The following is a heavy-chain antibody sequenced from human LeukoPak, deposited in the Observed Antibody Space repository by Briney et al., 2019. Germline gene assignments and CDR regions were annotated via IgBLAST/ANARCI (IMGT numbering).Heavy chain of an antibody. J-gene: IGHJ3*01. CDR2: VSAYAGDT. D-gene: IGHD6-13*01. Sequence: PSVKVSCKASGLTFISLTVSWVRQAPGQGLEGLGWVSAYAGDTQYAQTLQRRVSMTTNTSTSTAYMELKSLRSDDTAVYYCAACIAASGYAFDVWGQGTIITVSS. V-gene: IGHV1-18*01. CDR1: GLTFISLT. CDR3: AACIAASGYAFDV.